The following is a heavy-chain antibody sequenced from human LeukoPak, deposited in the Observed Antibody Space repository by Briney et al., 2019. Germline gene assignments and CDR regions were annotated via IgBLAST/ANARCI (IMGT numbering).Heavy chain of an antibody. J-gene: IGHJ5*02. CDR1: GGSFSGYY. V-gene: IGHV4-34*01. CDR2: INHSGST. Sequence: SETLSLTCAVYGGSFSGYYWSWIRQPPGKGLEWIGEINHSGSTNYNPSLKSRVTISVDTSKNQFSLKLSSVTAGDTAVYYCARGAPKRWFDPWGQGTLVTVSS. CDR3: ARGAPKRWFDP.